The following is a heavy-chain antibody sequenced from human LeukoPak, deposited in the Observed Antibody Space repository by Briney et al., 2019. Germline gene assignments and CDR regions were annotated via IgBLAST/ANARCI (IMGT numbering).Heavy chain of an antibody. D-gene: IGHD6-19*01. Sequence: GGSLRLSCAASGFTFTSFTMTWVRQAPGKGLERVSGISGSGTYTYYADSVKGRFTISRDSSRNTVYLQMNSPRAEDTAVYFCARRGGAVAGTGFHFDYWGQGTQVTVSS. J-gene: IGHJ4*02. V-gene: IGHV3-23*01. CDR3: ARRGGAVAGTGFHFDY. CDR2: ISGSGTYT. CDR1: GFTFTSFT.